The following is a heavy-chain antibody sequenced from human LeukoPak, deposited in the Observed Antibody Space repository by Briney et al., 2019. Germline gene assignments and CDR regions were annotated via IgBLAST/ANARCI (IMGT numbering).Heavy chain of an antibody. CDR3: ATSFIGSPGTFDY. Sequence: GGSLRLSCAASGFTFSDYYMNWIRQAPGKGLEWISYISNSGNSIYQADSVKGRFTISRDNAENSVSLQMDSLRAEDTAVYYCATSFIGSPGTFDYWGQGTLVTVSS. J-gene: IGHJ4*02. V-gene: IGHV3-11*04. CDR2: ISNSGNSI. CDR1: GFTFSDYY. D-gene: IGHD6-13*01.